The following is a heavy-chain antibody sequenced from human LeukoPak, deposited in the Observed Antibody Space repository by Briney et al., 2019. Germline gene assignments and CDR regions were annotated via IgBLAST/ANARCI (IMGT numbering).Heavy chain of an antibody. CDR2: IYYSGST. CDR3: TRVDY. J-gene: IGHJ4*02. V-gene: IGHV4-59*01. CDR1: GGSMSNYY. Sequence: PSETLSLTCTVSGGSMSNYYWSWIRQPPGKGLEWIGFIYYSGSTNYNPSLESRVTMSIDTSKNQFSLKVRSVTAADTAVYYCTRVDYRGQGTLVTVSS.